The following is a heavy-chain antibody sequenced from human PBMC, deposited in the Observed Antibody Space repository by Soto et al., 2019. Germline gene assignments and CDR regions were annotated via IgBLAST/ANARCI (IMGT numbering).Heavy chain of an antibody. V-gene: IGHV3-48*02. D-gene: IGHD4-17*01. CDR2: ISSRSLTI. J-gene: IGHJ4*02. Sequence: GGSLRLSCASSGFTFNNHNMNWVRQAPGKGREWVSFISSRSLTIYYADSAKGRFTISRDNNKNSLYLQMNSLRDEDTAVYYYASDLYGDCAKDSWGQGTPVTVSS. CDR1: GFTFNNHN. CDR3: ASDLYGDCAKDS.